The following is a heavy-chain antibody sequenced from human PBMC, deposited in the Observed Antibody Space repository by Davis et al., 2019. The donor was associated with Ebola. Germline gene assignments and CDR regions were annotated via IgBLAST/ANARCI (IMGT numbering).Heavy chain of an antibody. D-gene: IGHD2-2*01. CDR1: GFTVNNKY. J-gene: IGHJ4*02. V-gene: IGHV3-23*01. Sequence: PGGSLRLSCAASGFTVNNKYASWVRQAPGKGLEWVSAISGSGGSTYYADSVKGRFTISRDNSKNTLYLQMGSLRAEDTAVYYCAKNRYCSSSRCYSFFDSWGQGTLVTVSS. CDR2: ISGSGGST. CDR3: AKNRYCSSSRCYSFFDS.